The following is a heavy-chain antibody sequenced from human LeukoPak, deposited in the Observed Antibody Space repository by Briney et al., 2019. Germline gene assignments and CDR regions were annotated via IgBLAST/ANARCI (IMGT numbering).Heavy chain of an antibody. D-gene: IGHD6-19*01. CDR3: ARDVRYSSGWYNYYYYYGMDV. CDR1: GFTFSSYG. V-gene: IGHV3-33*08. Sequence: HPGGSLRLSCAASGFTFSSYGMHWVRQAPGKGLEWAAVIWYDGSNKYYADSVKGRFTISRDNSKNTLYLQMNSLRAEDTAVYYCARDVRYSSGWYNYYYYYGMDVWGQGTTVTVSS. J-gene: IGHJ6*02. CDR2: IWYDGSNK.